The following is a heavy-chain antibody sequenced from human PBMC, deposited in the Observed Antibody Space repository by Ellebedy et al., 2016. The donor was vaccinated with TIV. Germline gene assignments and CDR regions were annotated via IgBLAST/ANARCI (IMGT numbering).Heavy chain of an antibody. V-gene: IGHV3-21*01. CDR1: GFTFSSYS. J-gene: IGHJ3*02. Sequence: GESLKISCAASGFTFSSYSMNWVRQAPGKGLEWVSSISSSSSYIYYADSVKGRFTISRDNAKNSLYLQMNSLSAEDTAVYYCARQCSGGSCSHHAFDIWGQGTMVTVSS. CDR2: ISSSSSYI. CDR3: ARQCSGGSCSHHAFDI. D-gene: IGHD2-15*01.